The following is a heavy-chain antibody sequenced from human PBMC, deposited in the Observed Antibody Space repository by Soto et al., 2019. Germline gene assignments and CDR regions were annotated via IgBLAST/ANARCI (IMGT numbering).Heavy chain of an antibody. CDR1: GFTFSSYA. CDR2: ISGSGGST. D-gene: IGHD3-9*01. CDR3: AKAYYDILTGYSNPDY. J-gene: IGHJ4*02. Sequence: GGSLRLSCAASGFTFSSYAISWVRQAPGKGLEWVSAISGSGGSTYYADYVKGRFTISRDNSKNTLYLQMNSLRAEDTAVYYCAKAYYDILTGYSNPDYWGQGTLVTVSS. V-gene: IGHV3-23*01.